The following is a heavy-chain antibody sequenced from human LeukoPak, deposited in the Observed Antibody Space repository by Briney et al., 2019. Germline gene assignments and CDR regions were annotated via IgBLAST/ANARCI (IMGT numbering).Heavy chain of an antibody. CDR1: GGSFSSGTYY. CDR2: IYHTGST. V-gene: IGHV4-61*01. D-gene: IGHD3-10*01. Sequence: SETLSLTCTVSGGSFSSGTYYWSWIRQPPGQGLEWIGYIYHTGSTNYNPSLKSRLTISVDTSKNQFSLKLSSVTAADTAVYYCARRGGSGRSFDYWGQGTLVTVSS. J-gene: IGHJ4*02. CDR3: ARRGGSGRSFDY.